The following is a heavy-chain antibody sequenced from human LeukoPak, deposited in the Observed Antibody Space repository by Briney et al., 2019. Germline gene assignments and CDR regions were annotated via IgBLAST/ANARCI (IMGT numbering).Heavy chain of an antibody. V-gene: IGHV4-59*01. D-gene: IGHD2-2*01. CDR3: ARDILGYCSSTSCPGGGY. J-gene: IGHJ4*02. CDR1: GGSISSYY. Sequence: PSETLSLTCTVSGGSISSYYWSWIRQPPGKGLEWIGYIYYSGSTNYNPSLKSRVTISVDTSKNQFSLKLSSGTAADTAVYYCARDILGYCSSTSCPGGGYWGQGTLVTVSS. CDR2: IYYSGST.